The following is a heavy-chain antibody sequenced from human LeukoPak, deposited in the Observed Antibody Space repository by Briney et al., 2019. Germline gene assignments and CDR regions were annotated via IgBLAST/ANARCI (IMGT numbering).Heavy chain of an antibody. V-gene: IGHV1-69*13. CDR2: IIPIFGTA. CDR1: GYTFTKNY. D-gene: IGHD2-2*01. CDR3: ARDVRHRYCSSTSCYRGWFDP. Sequence: ASVKVSCKASGYTFTKNYVHWVRQAPGQGLEWMGGIIPIFGTATYAQKFQGRVTITADESTSTAYMELSSLRSEDTAVYYCARDVRHRYCSSTSCYRGWFDPWGQGSLVTVSS. J-gene: IGHJ5*02.